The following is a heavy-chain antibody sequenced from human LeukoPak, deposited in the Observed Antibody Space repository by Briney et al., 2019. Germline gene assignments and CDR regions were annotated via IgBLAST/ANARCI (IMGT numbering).Heavy chain of an antibody. CDR2: IYYSGST. D-gene: IGHD2-2*01. CDR3: VKGGIVVVPAAPFDH. CDR1: GGSISSSSYY. J-gene: IGHJ4*02. Sequence: SETLSLTCTVSGGSISSSSYYWGWIRQPPGKGLEWIGSIYYSGSTYYNPSLKSRVTISVDTSKNQFSLKLSSVTAADTAVYYCVKGGIVVVPAAPFDHWGQGTLVTVSS. V-gene: IGHV4-39*01.